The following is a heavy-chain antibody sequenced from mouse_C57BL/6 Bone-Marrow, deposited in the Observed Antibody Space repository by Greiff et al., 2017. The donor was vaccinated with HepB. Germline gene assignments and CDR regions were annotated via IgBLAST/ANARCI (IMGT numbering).Heavy chain of an antibody. Sequence: EVQLVESGGDLVKPGGSLKLSCAASGFTFSSYGMSWVRQTPDKRLEWVATISSGGSYTYYPDSVKGRFTISRDNAKNTLYLQMSSLKSEDTAMYYCARQRWLLLWGQGTLVTVSA. CDR3: ARQRWLLL. D-gene: IGHD2-3*01. V-gene: IGHV5-6*01. CDR1: GFTFSSYG. CDR2: ISSGGSYT. J-gene: IGHJ3*01.